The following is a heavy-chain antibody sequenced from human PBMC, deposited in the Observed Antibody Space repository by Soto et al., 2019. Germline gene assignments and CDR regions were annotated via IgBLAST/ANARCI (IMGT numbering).Heavy chain of an antibody. D-gene: IGHD3-22*01. CDR2: IFHSGNT. Sequence: LSLTCAVSGYSVSSGYYWGWIRQPAEKGLEWLGSIFHSGNTYNNPALKSRVTMSVDTSKNQFSLRLSSVTAADTAIYYCARLLYDSRGYYYFDYWGQGTLVTVSS. V-gene: IGHV4-38-2*01. CDR1: GYSVSSGYY. CDR3: ARLLYDSRGYYYFDY. J-gene: IGHJ4*02.